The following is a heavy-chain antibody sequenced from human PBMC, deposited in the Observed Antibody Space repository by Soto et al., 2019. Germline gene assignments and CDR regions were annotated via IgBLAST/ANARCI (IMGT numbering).Heavy chain of an antibody. Sequence: QVQLVQSGAEVKNPGASVKVSCKASGNTFNTDYMHWVRQAPGQGLEWMGIINPSGGSASYAQKFQGRVTMTRDTSTSTVYMELSSLSSDDTAVYYCARGQIGRLRGLDYWGQGTLLTVSS. CDR1: GNTFNTDY. CDR3: ARGQIGRLRGLDY. D-gene: IGHD3-10*01. V-gene: IGHV1-46*02. J-gene: IGHJ4*02. CDR2: INPSGGSA.